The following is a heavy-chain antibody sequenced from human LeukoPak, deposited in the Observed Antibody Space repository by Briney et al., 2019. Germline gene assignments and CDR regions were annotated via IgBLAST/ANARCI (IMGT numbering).Heavy chain of an antibody. D-gene: IGHD3-22*01. V-gene: IGHV4-31*03. CDR1: GGSISSGGYY. Sequence: PSETLSLTCTVSGGSISSGGYYWSWIRQHPGKGLEWIGYIYYSGSTYYNPSLKSRVTISVDTSKNQFSLKLSSVTAADTAVYYCARARYYYDSSADGWFDPRGQGTLVTVSS. J-gene: IGHJ5*02. CDR2: IYYSGST. CDR3: ARARYYYDSSADGWFDP.